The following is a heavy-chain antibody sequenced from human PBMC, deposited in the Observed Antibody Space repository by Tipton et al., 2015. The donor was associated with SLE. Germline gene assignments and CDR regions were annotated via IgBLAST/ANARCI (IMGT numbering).Heavy chain of an antibody. CDR3: AALRGHDAFDI. J-gene: IGHJ3*02. Sequence: SLRLSCAASGFTFTTYGMHWVRQAPGKGLEWVAFIRFDGVNDYYADSVKGRFTISRDNPRNMLYLQMNSLRLEDTAVYYCAALRGHDAFDIWGQGTMVTVSS. CDR1: GFTFTTYG. D-gene: IGHD3-10*01. V-gene: IGHV3-30*02. CDR2: IRFDGVND.